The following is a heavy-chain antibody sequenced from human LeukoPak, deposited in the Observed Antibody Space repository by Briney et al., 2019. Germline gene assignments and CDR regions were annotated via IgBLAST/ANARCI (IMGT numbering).Heavy chain of an antibody. J-gene: IGHJ4*02. CDR1: GFTSSSYL. CDR3: AREGYGWGSHDY. Sequence: SLRLSCAASGFTSSSYLMTWVRQAPGKGLEWVDKIKKDGSQKYYVDSVKGRFTVSRQNAKKSLSVQMNSLRAEDTALYYCAREGYGWGSHDYWGQGTLVTVSS. V-gene: IGHV3-7*04. D-gene: IGHD3-10*01. CDR2: IKKDGSQK.